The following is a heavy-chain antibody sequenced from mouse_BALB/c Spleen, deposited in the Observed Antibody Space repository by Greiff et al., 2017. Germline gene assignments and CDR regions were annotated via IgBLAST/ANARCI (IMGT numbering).Heavy chain of an antibody. CDR2: ISYSGST. D-gene: IGHD2-4*01. V-gene: IGHV3-2*02. J-gene: IGHJ4*01. Sequence: EVKVEESGPGLVKPSQSLSLTCTVTGYSITSDYAWNWIRQFPGNKLEWMGYISYSGSTSYNPSLKSRISITRDTSKNQFFLQLNSVTTEDTATYYCALYDYDGYYAMDYWGQGTSVTVSS. CDR1: GYSITSDYA. CDR3: ALYDYDGYYAMDY.